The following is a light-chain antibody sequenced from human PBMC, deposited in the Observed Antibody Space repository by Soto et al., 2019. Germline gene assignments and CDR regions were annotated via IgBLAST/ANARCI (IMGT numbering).Light chain of an antibody. CDR2: GAS. Sequence: EIVWTQSPGTLSLSPGERATLSSSASQSVSSSYLAWYQQKPGQAPRLLIYGASSRATGIPDRFSGSGSETDFTLTISRLEPEDFAVYYCQQYGTSPVTFGQGTRLEIK. CDR3: QQYGTSPVT. CDR1: QSVSSSY. V-gene: IGKV3-20*01. J-gene: IGKJ5*01.